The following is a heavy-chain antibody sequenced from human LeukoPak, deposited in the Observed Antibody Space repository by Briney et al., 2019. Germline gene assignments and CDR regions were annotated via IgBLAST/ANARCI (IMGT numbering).Heavy chain of an antibody. CDR2: IYYSGST. J-gene: IGHJ4*02. CDR3: ARTGGGYSFDS. V-gene: IGHV4-59*01. Sequence: SETLSLTCSVSGASISSFYWGRVRQPPGMGLEWIGYIYYSGSTNYLPSLTSRVTISSDTSINQLSLKLRSVTAADTAVYYCARTGGGYSFDSWGQGTLVTVSS. D-gene: IGHD6-13*01. CDR1: GASISSFY.